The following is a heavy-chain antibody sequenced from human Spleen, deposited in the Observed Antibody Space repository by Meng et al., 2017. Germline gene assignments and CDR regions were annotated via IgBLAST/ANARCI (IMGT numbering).Heavy chain of an antibody. CDR1: GFSFGDYA. J-gene: IGHJ4*02. CDR2: ISYDGSNK. CDR3: ARDADWVIFDH. D-gene: IGHD3-9*01. Sequence: GESLKISCAASGFSFGDYAMQWVRQAPGKGLEWVAVISYDGSNKYYADSVKGRFTISRDDAKNTVYLQMNSLRAEDTAVYYCARDADWVIFDHWGQGALVTVSS. V-gene: IGHV3-30*04.